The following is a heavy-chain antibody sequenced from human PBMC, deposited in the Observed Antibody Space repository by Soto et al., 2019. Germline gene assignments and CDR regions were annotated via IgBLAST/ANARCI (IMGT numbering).Heavy chain of an antibody. CDR3: ARVPDR. CDR2: IYHSGST. V-gene: IGHV4-30-2*01. J-gene: IGHJ5*02. D-gene: IGHD2-2*01. Sequence: SETLSLNCAVSGGSISRGWYSWSWIRQPPGKGLEWIGYIYHSGSTYYNPSLKSRVTISVDRSKNQFSLKLSSVTAADTAVYYCARVPDRWGQGTLVTVSS. CDR1: GGSISRGWYS.